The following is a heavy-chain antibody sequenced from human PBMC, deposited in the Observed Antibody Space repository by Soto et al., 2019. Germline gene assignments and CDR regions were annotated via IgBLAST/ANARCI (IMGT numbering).Heavy chain of an antibody. J-gene: IGHJ4*02. Sequence: QVQLVQSGSEVKKPGSSVRVSCKASGGSVSNSAISWLRQAPGQGLEWMGGIIPIFGPAIYARKFQGRFTISADESTGTAYMELNNVRSDDTAVNYCGRGSSVTKVEYWGQGTLVTVSS. CDR3: GRGSSVTKVEY. V-gene: IGHV1-69*01. D-gene: IGHD6-25*01. CDR2: IIPIFGPA. CDR1: GGSVSNSA.